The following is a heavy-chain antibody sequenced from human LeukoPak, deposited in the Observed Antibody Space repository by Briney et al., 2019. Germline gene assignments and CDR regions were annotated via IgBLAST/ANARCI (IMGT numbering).Heavy chain of an antibody. CDR2: INPSGGST. J-gene: IGHJ3*02. Sequence: ASVKVSCKASGYTFTSYYMHWVRQAPGQGLEWMGIINPSGGSTSYAQKFQGRVTMTRDTSTSTVYMELSSLRSEDTAVYYCARDIVVVPAAENAFDIWGQGTMVTVSS. D-gene: IGHD2-2*01. CDR1: GYTFTSYY. CDR3: ARDIVVVPAAENAFDI. V-gene: IGHV1-46*01.